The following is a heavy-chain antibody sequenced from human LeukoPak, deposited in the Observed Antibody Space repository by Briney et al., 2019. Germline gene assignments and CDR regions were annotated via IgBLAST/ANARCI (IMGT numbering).Heavy chain of an antibody. D-gene: IGHD3-22*01. CDR1: GFTFSSYA. CDR2: ISGSGGST. CDR3: ATERRSSGYLFDY. Sequence: GGSLRLSCAASGFTFSSYAMSWVRQAPGKGLEWVSAISGSGGSTYYAGSVKGRFTISRDNSKNTLYLQMNSLRAEDTAVYYCATERRSSGYLFDYWGQGTLVTVSS. J-gene: IGHJ4*02. V-gene: IGHV3-23*01.